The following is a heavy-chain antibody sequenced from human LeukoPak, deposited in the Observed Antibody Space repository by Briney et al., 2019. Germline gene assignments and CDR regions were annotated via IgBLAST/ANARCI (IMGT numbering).Heavy chain of an antibody. V-gene: IGHV1-3*01. CDR1: GYTFTSYA. D-gene: IGHD2-2*01. Sequence: ASVKVSCKASGYTFTSYAMHWVHQAPGQRLEWMGWINAGDGNTKYSQKFQGRVTITRDTSASTAYMELSSLRSEDTAVYYCASDRGYCSSTSCFYNWFDPWGQGTLVTVSS. CDR2: INAGDGNT. J-gene: IGHJ5*02. CDR3: ASDRGYCSSTSCFYNWFDP.